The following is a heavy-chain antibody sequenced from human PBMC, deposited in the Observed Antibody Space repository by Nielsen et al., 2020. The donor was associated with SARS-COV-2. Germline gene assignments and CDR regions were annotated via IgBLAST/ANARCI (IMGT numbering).Heavy chain of an antibody. CDR2: INSDGSST. D-gene: IGHD6-19*01. Sequence: GGSLRLSCAASGFTFSSYWMHWVRQAPGKGLVWVSRINSDGSSTSYADSVKGRFTISRDNAKNTLYLQMNSLRAEDTAVYYCARQSSSGWQNWFDPWGQGTLVTVSS. CDR3: ARQSSSGWQNWFDP. CDR1: GFTFSSYW. J-gene: IGHJ5*02. V-gene: IGHV3-74*01.